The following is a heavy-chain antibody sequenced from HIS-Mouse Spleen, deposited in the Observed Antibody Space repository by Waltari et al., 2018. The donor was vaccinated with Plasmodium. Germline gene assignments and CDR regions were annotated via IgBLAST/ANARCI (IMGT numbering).Heavy chain of an antibody. CDR3: ASSWYWYFDL. Sequence: EVQLVESGGGLVQPGGSLRLSCAASGFTFSSYGRSWVRQAPGKGLEWVANIKQDGSEKYYVDSVKGRFTISRDNAKNSLYLQMNSLRAEDTAVYYCASSWYWYFDLWGRDTLVTVSS. D-gene: IGHD6-13*01. CDR2: IKQDGSEK. J-gene: IGHJ2*01. CDR1: GFTFSSYG. V-gene: IGHV3-7*01.